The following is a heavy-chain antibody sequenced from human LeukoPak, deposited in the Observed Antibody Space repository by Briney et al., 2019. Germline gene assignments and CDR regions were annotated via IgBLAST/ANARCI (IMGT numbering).Heavy chain of an antibody. V-gene: IGHV4-30-2*01. Sequence: PSETLSLTCVVSGDSISSGTYSWSWIRQPPGKGLEWIGYIFHTGSTFYNPSLKSRVAISVDTSKLQFSLRLNSVTAADTAVYYCARELWFANAPGSWLDPWGQGTLVTVSS. J-gene: IGHJ5*02. D-gene: IGHD3-10*01. CDR1: GDSISSGTYS. CDR2: IFHTGST. CDR3: ARELWFANAPGSWLDP.